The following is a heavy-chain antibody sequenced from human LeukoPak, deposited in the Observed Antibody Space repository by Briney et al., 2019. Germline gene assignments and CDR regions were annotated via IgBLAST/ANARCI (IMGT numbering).Heavy chain of an antibody. Sequence: PSETLSLTCAVYGGSFSGYYWSWIRQPPGKGLEWIGEINHSGSTNYNPSLKSRVTISVDTSKNQFSLKLSSVTAADTAVYYCARTYDFWRTAHHWFDPWGQGTLVIVSS. D-gene: IGHD3-3*01. V-gene: IGHV4-34*01. J-gene: IGHJ5*02. CDR1: GGSFSGYY. CDR3: ARTYDFWRTAHHWFDP. CDR2: INHSGST.